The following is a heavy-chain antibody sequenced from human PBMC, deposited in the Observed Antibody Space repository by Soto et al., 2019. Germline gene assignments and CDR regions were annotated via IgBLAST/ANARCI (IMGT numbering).Heavy chain of an antibody. CDR2: INHSGST. D-gene: IGHD6-13*01. CDR3: ARALPTRYSSSWYNWFDP. Sequence: SETLSLTCTVSGGSISSYYWSWIRQPPGKGLEWIVEINHSGSTNYNPSLKSRVTISVDTYQNQFSLKLSSVTAADTAVYYCARALPTRYSSSWYNWFDPWGQGTLVTVSS. V-gene: IGHV4-34*01. CDR1: GGSISSYY. J-gene: IGHJ5*02.